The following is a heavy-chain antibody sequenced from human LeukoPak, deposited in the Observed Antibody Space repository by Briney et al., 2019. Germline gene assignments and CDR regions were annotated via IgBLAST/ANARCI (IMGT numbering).Heavy chain of an antibody. CDR3: AKAKWNAYNFDY. V-gene: IGHV3-33*06. CDR1: GFTFSSYG. D-gene: IGHD1-1*01. Sequence: GGSLRLSCAASGFTFSSYGMHWVRQAPGKGLEWVAVIWYDGSNKYYADSVKGRFTISRDNSKNTLYLQMNSLRAEDTAVYYCAKAKWNAYNFDYWGQGTLVTVSS. J-gene: IGHJ4*02. CDR2: IWYDGSNK.